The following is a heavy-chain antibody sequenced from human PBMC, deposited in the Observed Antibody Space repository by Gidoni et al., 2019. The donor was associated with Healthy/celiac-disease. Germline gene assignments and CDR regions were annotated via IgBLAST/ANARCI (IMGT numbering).Heavy chain of an antibody. CDR3: ARDPISGYYYGSGANTDY. CDR1: GGSTSSSSYY. V-gene: IGHV4-39*07. CDR2: IYYSGST. D-gene: IGHD3-10*01. J-gene: IGHJ4*02. Sequence: QLQLQESGPGLVKPSETLSLTCTVSGGSTSSSSYYWGWIRQPPGKGLEWIGSIYYSGSTYYNPSLKSRVTISVDTSKNQFSLKLSSVTAADTAVYYCARDPISGYYYGSGANTDYWGQGTLVTVSS.